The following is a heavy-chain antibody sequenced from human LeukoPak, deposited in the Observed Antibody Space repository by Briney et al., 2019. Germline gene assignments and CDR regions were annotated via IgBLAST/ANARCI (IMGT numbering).Heavy chain of an antibody. CDR2: FDPEDGET. CDR1: GYTLTELS. J-gene: IGHJ3*02. CDR3: ATRYYYDSSGYSNPGAFDI. Sequence: GASVKVSCKVSGYTLTELSMHWVRQAPGKGLEWMGGFDPEDGETIYAQKFQGRVTMTEDTSTDTAYMELSSLRSEDTAVYYCATRYYYDSSGYSNPGAFDIWGQGTMVTVSS. D-gene: IGHD3-22*01. V-gene: IGHV1-24*01.